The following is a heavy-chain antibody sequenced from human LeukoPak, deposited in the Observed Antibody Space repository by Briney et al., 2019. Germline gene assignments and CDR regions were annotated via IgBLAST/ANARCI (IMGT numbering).Heavy chain of an antibody. CDR3: AKDYRYNSHFDY. J-gene: IGHJ4*02. D-gene: IGHD3-16*02. Sequence: GGSLRLSCAASGFTFSSYGMHWVRQAPGKGLEWVAFIRYDGSNKYYADSVKGRFTISRDNSKNTLYLQMNSLRAEDTAVYYCAKDYRYNSHFDYWGQGTLVTVSS. CDR1: GFTFSSYG. V-gene: IGHV3-30*02. CDR2: IRYDGSNK.